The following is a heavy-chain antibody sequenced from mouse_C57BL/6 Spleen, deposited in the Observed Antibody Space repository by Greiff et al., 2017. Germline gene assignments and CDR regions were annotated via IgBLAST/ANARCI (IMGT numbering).Heavy chain of an antibody. CDR1: GYTFTDYY. J-gene: IGHJ1*03. Sequence: VQLQQSGPELVKPGASVKISCKASGYTFTDYYMNWVKQSHGKSLEWIGDLNPNNGGTSYNQKFKGKATLTVDKSSSTAYMELRSLTSEDSAVYYCARFITTVVASYWYFDVWGTGTTVTVSS. V-gene: IGHV1-26*01. CDR3: ARFITTVVASYWYFDV. CDR2: LNPNNGGT. D-gene: IGHD1-1*01.